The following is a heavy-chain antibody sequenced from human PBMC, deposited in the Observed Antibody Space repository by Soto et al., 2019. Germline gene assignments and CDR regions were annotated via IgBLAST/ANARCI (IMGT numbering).Heavy chain of an antibody. D-gene: IGHD3-3*01. Sequence: EVQLVESGGGLVQPGGSLRLSCVVSGFTFSSYSMNWVRQAPGKGLEWVSYISSSSSTIYYADSVKGRFTISRDNAKNSLYLQMNSLRAEDTAVYYCVRGRAVTTPGPNCHYRGQGTLVTVSS. J-gene: IGHJ4*02. V-gene: IGHV3-48*01. CDR3: VRGRAVTTPGPNCHY. CDR2: ISSSSSTI. CDR1: GFTFSSYS.